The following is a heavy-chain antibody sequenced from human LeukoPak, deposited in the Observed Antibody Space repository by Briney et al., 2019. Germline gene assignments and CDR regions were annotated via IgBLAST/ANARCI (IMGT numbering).Heavy chain of an antibody. V-gene: IGHV4-38-2*02. D-gene: IGHD6-19*01. CDR3: ATLYSSGWYVVDY. CDR2: IYHSGST. Sequence: SETLSLTCTVSGYSISSDYYWGWIRQPPGKGLEWIGSIYHSGSTYYNPSLKSRVTIPVDTSKNQFSLKLSSVTAADTAVYYCATLYSSGWYVVDYWGQGTLVTVSS. CDR1: GYSISSDYY. J-gene: IGHJ4*02.